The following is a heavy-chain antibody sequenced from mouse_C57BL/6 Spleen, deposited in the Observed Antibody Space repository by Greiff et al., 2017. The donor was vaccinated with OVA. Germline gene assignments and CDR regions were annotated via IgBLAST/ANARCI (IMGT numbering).Heavy chain of an antibody. V-gene: IGHV5-4*01. D-gene: IGHD4-1*01. Sequence: EVHLVESGGGLVKPGGSLKLSCAASGFTFSSYAMSWVRQTPEKRLEWVATISDGGSYTYYPDNVKGRFTISRDNAKNNLYLQMSHLKSEDTAMYYCARDPNWDYAMDYWGQGTSVTVSS. J-gene: IGHJ4*01. CDR3: ARDPNWDYAMDY. CDR2: ISDGGSYT. CDR1: GFTFSSYA.